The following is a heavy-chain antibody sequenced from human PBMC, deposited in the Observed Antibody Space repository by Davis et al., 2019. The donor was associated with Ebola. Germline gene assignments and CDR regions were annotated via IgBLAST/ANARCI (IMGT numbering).Heavy chain of an antibody. V-gene: IGHV3-74*01. CDR1: GFTFNRHG. CDR3: ARDMWNYGGEDYYYGMDV. D-gene: IGHD1-7*01. J-gene: IGHJ6*02. CDR2: INNDGSSE. Sequence: GESLKISCAASGFTFNRHGMYWVRQAPGKGLVWVSRINNDGSSESYADPVKGRFTISRDNAKNTVYLEMKSLRVEDTALYYCARDMWNYGGEDYYYGMDVWGQGTTVTVSS.